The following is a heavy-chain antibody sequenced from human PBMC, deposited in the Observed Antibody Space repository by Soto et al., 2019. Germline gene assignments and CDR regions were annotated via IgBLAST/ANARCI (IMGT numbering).Heavy chain of an antibody. CDR3: ARVQSQWLARGGFDY. D-gene: IGHD6-19*01. V-gene: IGHV1-2*04. CDR2: INPNSGGT. Sequence: VXSVKVSCKASVYRFACYYMHWVRQAPGQGLEWMGWINPNSGGTNYAQKFQGWVTMTRDTSISTSYMELSRLRSDDTAVYYCARVQSQWLARGGFDYWRQGTLVTVSS. J-gene: IGHJ4*02. CDR1: VYRFACYY.